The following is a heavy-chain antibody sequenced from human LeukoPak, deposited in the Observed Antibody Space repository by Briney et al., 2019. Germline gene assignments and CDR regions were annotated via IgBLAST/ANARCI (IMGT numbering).Heavy chain of an antibody. V-gene: IGHV1-69*04. J-gene: IGHJ4*02. D-gene: IGHD4-17*01. Sequence: ASAKVSCKASGVIFSNFAFNWVRQAPGQGLEWMGRIIPILDLAHYTQKFQGRLTITADKSTNTSYMELTSLTAEDTAVYYCATPSRTEDGDYGVCWGQGTLVTVSS. CDR2: IIPILDLA. CDR1: GVIFSNFA. CDR3: ATPSRTEDGDYGVC.